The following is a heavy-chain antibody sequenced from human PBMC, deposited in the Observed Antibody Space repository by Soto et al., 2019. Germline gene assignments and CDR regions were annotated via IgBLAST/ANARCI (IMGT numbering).Heavy chain of an antibody. V-gene: IGHV3-53*01. J-gene: IGHJ4*02. CDR2: IYSGGST. CDR3: ARSRFGELFDY. D-gene: IGHD3-10*01. CDR1: GFTVSSNY. Sequence: GGSLRLSCAASGFTVSSNYMSWVRQAPGKGLEWVSVIYSGGSTYYADSVKGRFTISRDNSKNTLYLQMNSLRAEDTAVYYCARSRFGELFDYWGQGTPVTVSS.